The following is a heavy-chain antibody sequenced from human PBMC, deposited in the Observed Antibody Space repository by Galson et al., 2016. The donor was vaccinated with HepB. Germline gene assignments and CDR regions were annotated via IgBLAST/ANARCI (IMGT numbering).Heavy chain of an antibody. J-gene: IGHJ1*01. D-gene: IGHD5/OR15-5a*01. Sequence: ETLSLTCGVSGGSFSDYYWTWIRQAPGKGLEWIGDSLHSGDSNYNPSLKSRVTISVDKSTKQFSLNLTSMTAADTAVYYCARGRRVSTISTVVTQYFQHWAQGTLVIVSS. CDR1: GGSFSDYY. V-gene: IGHV4-34*01. CDR2: SLHSGDS. CDR3: ARGRRVSTISTVVTQYFQH.